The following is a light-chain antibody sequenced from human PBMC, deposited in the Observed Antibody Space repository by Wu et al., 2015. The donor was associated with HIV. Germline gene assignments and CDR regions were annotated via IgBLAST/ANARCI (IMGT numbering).Light chain of an antibody. J-gene: IGKJ4*01. CDR1: QSVSGY. CDR3: QQYTDWPLT. Sequence: EIVLTQSPATLSLSPGERATLSCRASQSVSGYLAWYQQKPGQTPRLLIHDASNRATGIPARFSGSGSGTDFTLTISSLEPEVFCLVFYCQQYTDWPLTFGGGPRWR. CDR2: DAS. V-gene: IGKV3-11*01.